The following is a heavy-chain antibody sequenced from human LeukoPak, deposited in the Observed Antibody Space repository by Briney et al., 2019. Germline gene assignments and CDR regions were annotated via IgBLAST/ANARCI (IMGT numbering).Heavy chain of an antibody. Sequence: GGSLRLSCAASGFTFSSYSMNWVRQAPGKGLEWVSSISSSSSYIYYADSMKGRFTISRDNAKNSLYLQLDSLRAEDTAVYYCARDLMGIAYRGAFYYWGQGTLVTVSS. CDR1: GFTFSSYS. CDR3: ARDLMGIAYRGAFYY. J-gene: IGHJ4*02. D-gene: IGHD6-13*01. CDR2: ISSSSSYI. V-gene: IGHV3-21*01.